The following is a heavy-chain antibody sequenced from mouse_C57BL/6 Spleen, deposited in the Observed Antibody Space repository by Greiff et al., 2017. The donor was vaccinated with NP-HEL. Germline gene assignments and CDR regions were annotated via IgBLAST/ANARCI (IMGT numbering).Heavy chain of an antibody. CDR1: GYTFTSYG. J-gene: IGHJ3*01. CDR3: AGNPLFAD. CDR2: IYPRSGNT. D-gene: IGHD2-1*01. Sequence: QVQLQQSGAELARPGASVKLSCKASGYTFTSYGISWVKQRTGQGLEWIGEIYPRSGNTYYNEKFKGKATLTADKSSSTAYMELRSLTSEDSAVYFCAGNPLFADWGQGTLVTVSA. V-gene: IGHV1-81*01.